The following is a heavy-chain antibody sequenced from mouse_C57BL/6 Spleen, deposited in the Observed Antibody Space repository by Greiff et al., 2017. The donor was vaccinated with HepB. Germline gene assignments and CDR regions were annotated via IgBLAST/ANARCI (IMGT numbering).Heavy chain of an antibody. Sequence: QVQLQQPGAELVKPGASVKLSCKASGYTFTSYCMHWVKQRPGQGLEWIGRIYPDSGSTNYNEKFKGKATLTEDKSSSTAYMKLSSLTSEDSAVYFGARDAGCFGDGFGYWGQGTTVTVSS. D-gene: IGHD3-2*02. V-gene: IGHV1-64*01. J-gene: IGHJ2*01. CDR2: IYPDSGST. CDR1: GYTFTSYC. CDR3: ARDAGCFGDGFGY.